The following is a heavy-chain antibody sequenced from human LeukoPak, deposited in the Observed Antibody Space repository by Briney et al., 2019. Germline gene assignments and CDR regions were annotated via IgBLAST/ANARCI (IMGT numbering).Heavy chain of an antibody. V-gene: IGHV4-39*01. CDR1: GGSISSSSYY. D-gene: IGHD6-13*01. CDR2: IYYSGST. J-gene: IGHJ4*02. CDR3: ARQAPTSSSWYVAAQRGRYCFDY. Sequence: PSETLSLTCTVSGGSISSSSYYWGWIRQPPGKGLEWIGSIYYSGSTYYNPSLKSRVTISVDTSKNQFSLKLSSVTAADTAVYYCARQAPTSSSWYVAAQRGRYCFDYWGQGTLVTVSS.